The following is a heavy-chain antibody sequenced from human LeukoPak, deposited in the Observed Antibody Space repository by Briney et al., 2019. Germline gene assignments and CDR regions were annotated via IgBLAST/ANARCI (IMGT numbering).Heavy chain of an antibody. D-gene: IGHD5-12*01. Sequence: GASVKVSFKASGYTFTGYYMHWVRQAPGQGLEWMGWINPNSGGTNYAQKFQGRVTMTRDTSISTVYMELSRLRSDDTAVYYCARPYSGYDYGMDVWGKGTTVTVSS. CDR3: ARPYSGYDYGMDV. CDR2: INPNSGGT. CDR1: GYTFTGYY. V-gene: IGHV1-2*02. J-gene: IGHJ6*04.